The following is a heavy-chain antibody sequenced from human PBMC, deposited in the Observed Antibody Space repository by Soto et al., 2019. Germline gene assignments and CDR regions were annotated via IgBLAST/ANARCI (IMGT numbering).Heavy chain of an antibody. CDR3: ARPRSGYDLGY. CDR1: GGSIRSGDYY. Sequence: QVQLQESGPGLVKPSGTLSLTCTVSGGSIRSGDYYWSWIRQPPGKGLEWIGYISYSGSTYYNPSLKSRTTISVDTSKNQLSLKVSSVTAADTAVYFCARPRSGYDLGYWGQGTLVTVSS. J-gene: IGHJ4*02. CDR2: ISYSGST. V-gene: IGHV4-30-4*01. D-gene: IGHD5-12*01.